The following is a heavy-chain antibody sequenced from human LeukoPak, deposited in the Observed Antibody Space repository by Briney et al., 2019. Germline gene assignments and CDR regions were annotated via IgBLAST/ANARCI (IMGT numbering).Heavy chain of an antibody. CDR3: ARALPNYDFWSGIMDV. CDR1: GFTFSSYW. CDR2: IYSGGST. D-gene: IGHD3-3*01. V-gene: IGHV3-53*01. J-gene: IGHJ6*03. Sequence: GGSVRLSCTASGFTFSSYWMSWVRQAPGKGLEWVSVIYSGGSTYYADSVKGRFTISRDNSKNTLYLQMRSLRAEDTALYYCARALPNYDFWSGIMDVWGEGTTVTVSS.